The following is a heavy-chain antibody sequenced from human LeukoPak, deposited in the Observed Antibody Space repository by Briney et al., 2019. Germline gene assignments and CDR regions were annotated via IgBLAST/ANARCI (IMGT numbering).Heavy chain of an antibody. J-gene: IGHJ4*02. V-gene: IGHV3-23*01. CDR2: ISDRGGST. CDR1: GITLSNYG. CDR3: AKRGVVIRAVLVVGFHKEAYYFDS. Sequence: GGSLRLSCVVSGITLSNYGMSWVRQAPGKGLEWVAGISDRGGSTNYADSVKGRFTISRDNPKNTLYLQMNSLRSEGTAVYFCAKRGVVIRAVLVVGFHKEAYYFDSWGQGALVTVSS. D-gene: IGHD2-15*01.